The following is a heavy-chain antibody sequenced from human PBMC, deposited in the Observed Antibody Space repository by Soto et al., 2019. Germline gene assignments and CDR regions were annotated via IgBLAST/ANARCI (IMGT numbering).Heavy chain of an antibody. V-gene: IGHV3-30*18. J-gene: IGHJ4*02. CDR2: ISYDGSNK. CDR3: AKDHIVAAAPDY. Sequence: QVQLVESGGGVVQPGTSLRLSCAASGFTFETYAMHWVRLAPGKGLEWMAVISYDGSNKYHADSVKGRFTISRDNSKNTLYMQMNSLRAEDTAIYYCAKDHIVAAAPDYWGQGTLVTVSS. D-gene: IGHD2-2*01. CDR1: GFTFETYA.